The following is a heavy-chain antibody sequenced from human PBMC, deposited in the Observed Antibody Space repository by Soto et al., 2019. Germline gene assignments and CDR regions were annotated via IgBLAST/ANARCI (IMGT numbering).Heavy chain of an antibody. Sequence: QVQLVQSGAEVKKPGASVKVSCKASGYTFTGYYMYWVRQAPGQGLEWMGWINPNSGGTNYSQKFQGRVTMTRDTSISTAYMELSRLKPDDTAVYCCARDLAVLIPAAPPGIDYWGQGTLVTVSS. CDR1: GYTFTGYY. V-gene: IGHV1-2*02. J-gene: IGHJ4*02. CDR2: INPNSGGT. D-gene: IGHD2-2*01. CDR3: ARDLAVLIPAAPPGIDY.